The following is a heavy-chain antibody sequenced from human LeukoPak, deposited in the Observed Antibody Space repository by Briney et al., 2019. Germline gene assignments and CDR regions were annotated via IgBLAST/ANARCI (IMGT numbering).Heavy chain of an antibody. D-gene: IGHD3-3*01. V-gene: IGHV1-69*05. CDR3: ARRQLRFLEWSPFDY. J-gene: IGHJ4*02. CDR1: GGTFSSYA. CDR2: IIPIFGTA. Sequence: SVKVSCKASGGTFSSYAISWVRQAPGQGLEWMGGIIPIFGTANYAQKLQGRVTMTTDTSTSTAYMELRSLRSDDTAVYYCARRQLRFLEWSPFDYWGQGTLVTVSS.